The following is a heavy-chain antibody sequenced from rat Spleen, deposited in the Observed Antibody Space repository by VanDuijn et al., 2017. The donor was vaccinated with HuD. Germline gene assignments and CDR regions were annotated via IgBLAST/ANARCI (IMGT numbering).Heavy chain of an antibody. Sequence: EVQLVESGGGLVQPGRSLKLSCAASGFTFSDFDMAWVRQAPTKGLEWVASISTGGDDTYYPDSVKGRFTISRDNAKSTLYLQMNSLRSEDTATYYCTRLWDSWGQGVMVTVSS. CDR3: TRLWDS. CDR1: GFTFSDFD. V-gene: IGHV5-25*01. J-gene: IGHJ2*01. CDR2: ISTGGDDT.